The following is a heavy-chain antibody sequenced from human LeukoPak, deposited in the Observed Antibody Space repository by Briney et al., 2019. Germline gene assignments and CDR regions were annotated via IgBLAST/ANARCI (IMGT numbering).Heavy chain of an antibody. J-gene: IGHJ3*02. Sequence: SETLSLTCTVSGGSISSYYWSWIGQPAGKGLEWIGRIYTSGSTNYNPSLKSRVTMSVDTSKNQFSLKLSSVTAADTAVYYCARVAEPLSYYWKGLAAFDIWGQGTMVTVSS. D-gene: IGHD1-1*01. CDR2: IYTSGST. CDR1: GGSISSYY. V-gene: IGHV4-4*07. CDR3: ARVAEPLSYYWKGLAAFDI.